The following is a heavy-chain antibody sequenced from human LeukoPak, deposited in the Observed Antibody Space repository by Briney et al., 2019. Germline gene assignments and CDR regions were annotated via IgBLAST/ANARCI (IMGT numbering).Heavy chain of an antibody. J-gene: IGHJ4*02. CDR1: GFTFSSYG. V-gene: IGHV3-30*02. D-gene: IGHD3-10*01. Sequence: GGSLRLSCAASGFTFSSYGMHWVRQAPGKGLEWVAFIRYDGSNKYYADSVKGRFTISRDNSKNTLYLQMNSLRAEDTAVYYCAKDPTYYYGSGSYSDYWGQGTLVTVSS. CDR2: IRYDGSNK. CDR3: AKDPTYYYGSGSYSDY.